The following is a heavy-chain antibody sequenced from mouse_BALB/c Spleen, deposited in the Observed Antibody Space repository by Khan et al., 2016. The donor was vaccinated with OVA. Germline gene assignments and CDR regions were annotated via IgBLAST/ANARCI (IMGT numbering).Heavy chain of an antibody. CDR2: INTYTGEP. CDR3: ARPPYFSYVMVY. V-gene: IGHV9-3-1*01. D-gene: IGHD2-10*01. Sequence: QIQLVQSGPELKKPGETVKISCKASGYTFTNYGMNWVKQAPGKDLKWMGWINTYTGEPTHADDFKGRFAFSLETSASTAYLQINNLKNEDTATYFCARPPYFSYVMVYWGQGTSVTVSS. J-gene: IGHJ4*01. CDR1: GYTFTNYG.